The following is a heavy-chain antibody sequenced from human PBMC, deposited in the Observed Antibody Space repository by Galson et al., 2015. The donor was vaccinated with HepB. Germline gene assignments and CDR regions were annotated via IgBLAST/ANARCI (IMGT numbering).Heavy chain of an antibody. CDR3: ARDQSEMSLDY. V-gene: IGHV1-3*01. D-gene: IGHD5-24*01. CDR1: GYIFTGYS. CDR2: INADNGNT. J-gene: IGHJ4*02. Sequence: SVKVSCKASGYIFTGYSIHWVRQAPGQRLEWMGWINADNGNTKYSQKFQDRLTISRDTSASTAYMELSGLRSEDTALYYCARDQSEMSLDYWGQGSLVTVSS.